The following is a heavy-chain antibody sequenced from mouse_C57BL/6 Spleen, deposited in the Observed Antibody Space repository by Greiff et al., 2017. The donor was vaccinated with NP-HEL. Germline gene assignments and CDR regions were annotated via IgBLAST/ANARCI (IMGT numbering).Heavy chain of an antibody. V-gene: IGHV1-80*01. D-gene: IGHD2-1*01. Sequence: VQVVESGAELVKPGASVKISCKASGYAFSSYWMNWVKQRPGKGLEWIGQIYPGDGDTKYNGKFKGKATLTADKSSSTAYMQLSILTSEDAAVYFCARGIYYGNYEFAYWGQGTLVTVSA. CDR3: ARGIYYGNYEFAY. CDR1: GYAFSSYW. CDR2: IYPGDGDT. J-gene: IGHJ3*01.